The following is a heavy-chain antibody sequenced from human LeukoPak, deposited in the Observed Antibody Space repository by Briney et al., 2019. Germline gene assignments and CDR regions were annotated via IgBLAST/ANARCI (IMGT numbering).Heavy chain of an antibody. Sequence: SETLSLTCTVSGGSISSSSYNWGWIRQPPGKGLKWYGSIYYSGSTYYNPSLKSRVTISVDTSKNQFSLKLSSVPAADTAVYYCARHRGPAATQGVGYYFDYWGQGTLVTVSS. V-gene: IGHV4-39*01. CDR1: GGSISSSSYN. J-gene: IGHJ4*02. CDR3: ARHRGPAATQGVGYYFDY. D-gene: IGHD1-26*01. CDR2: IYYSGST.